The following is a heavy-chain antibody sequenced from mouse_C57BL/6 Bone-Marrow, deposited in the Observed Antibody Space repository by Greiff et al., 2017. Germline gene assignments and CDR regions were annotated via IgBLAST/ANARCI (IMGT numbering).Heavy chain of an antibody. Sequence: EVMLVESGGGLVKPGGSLKISCAASGFTFSSYAMSWVRQTPEKRLEWVATISDGGSYTYYPDNVKGRFTISRDNAKNNLYLQMSHLKSEDTAMYYCAREDITTVVARWGQGTSVTVSS. D-gene: IGHD1-1*01. J-gene: IGHJ4*01. CDR2: ISDGGSYT. CDR3: AREDITTVVAR. CDR1: GFTFSSYA. V-gene: IGHV5-4*01.